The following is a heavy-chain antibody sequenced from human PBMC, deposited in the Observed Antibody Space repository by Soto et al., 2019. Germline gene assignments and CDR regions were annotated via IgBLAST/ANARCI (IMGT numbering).Heavy chain of an antibody. CDR3: ARTYYYGSGSLYYFDY. CDR1: GGSISSYY. Sequence: PSETLSLTCTVSGGSISSYYWSWIRQPPGKGLEWIGYLYYSGSTNYNPSLKSRVTISVDTSKNQFSLKLSSVTAADTAVYYCARTYYYGSGSLYYFDYWGQGTLVTVSS. V-gene: IGHV4-59*01. J-gene: IGHJ4*02. D-gene: IGHD3-10*01. CDR2: LYYSGST.